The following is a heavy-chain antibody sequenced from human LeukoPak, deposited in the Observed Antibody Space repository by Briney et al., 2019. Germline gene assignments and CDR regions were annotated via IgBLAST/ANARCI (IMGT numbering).Heavy chain of an antibody. Sequence: GGSLRLSCAASGFTFSSYEMNWVRQVPGKGLEWVSYISSSGSTIYYADSVKGRFTISRDNAKNSLYLQMNSLRAEDTAVYYCARGDMREYYYGSGSPGLDYWGQGTLVTVSS. D-gene: IGHD3-10*01. CDR1: GFTFSSYE. J-gene: IGHJ4*02. CDR2: ISSSGSTI. CDR3: ARGDMREYYYGSGSPGLDY. V-gene: IGHV3-48*03.